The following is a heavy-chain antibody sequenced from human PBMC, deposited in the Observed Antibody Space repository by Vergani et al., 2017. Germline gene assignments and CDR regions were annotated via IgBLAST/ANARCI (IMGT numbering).Heavy chain of an antibody. CDR1: GYSISSGYY. CDR2: IYHSGST. J-gene: IGHJ3*02. V-gene: IGHV4-38-2*01. Sequence: QVQLQESGPGLVKPSETLSLTCAVSGYSISSGYYWGWIRQPPGKGLEWIGSIYHSGSTYYNPSLKSRVTISVDTSKNQFSLKLSSVTAADTAVYYCARANYYDGSGYSGVQACDIWGQGTMVTVSS. D-gene: IGHD3-22*01. CDR3: ARANYYDGSGYSGVQACDI.